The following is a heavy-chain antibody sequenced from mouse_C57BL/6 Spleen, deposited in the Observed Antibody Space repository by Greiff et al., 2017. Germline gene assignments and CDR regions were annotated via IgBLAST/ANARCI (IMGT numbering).Heavy chain of an antibody. Sequence: EVKLEESGGGLVQPGGSMNLSCVASGFTFSNYWMNWVRQSPEKGLEWVAQIRLKSDNYATHYAESVKGRFTISRDDSKSSVYLQMNNLRAEDTGIYYCTGANSNYSYAMDYWGQGTSVTVSS. V-gene: IGHV6-3*01. CDR2: IRLKSDNYAT. D-gene: IGHD2-5*01. J-gene: IGHJ4*01. CDR3: TGANSNYSYAMDY. CDR1: GFTFSNYW.